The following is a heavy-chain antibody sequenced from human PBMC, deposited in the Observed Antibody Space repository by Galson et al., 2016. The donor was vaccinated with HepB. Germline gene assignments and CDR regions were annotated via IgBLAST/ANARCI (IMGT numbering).Heavy chain of an antibody. CDR2: ISYDGSNK. J-gene: IGHJ4*02. D-gene: IGHD4-23*01. CDR3: ATDYYGGNSVVSAY. CDR1: GFTFSSYD. Sequence: SLRLSCAASGFTFSSYDMYWVRQAPGKGLEWVAVISYDGSNKYYADSVKGRLTISRDNSKNTLYLQINSLRAEDTAVYYRATDYYGGNSVVSAYWGQGTLVTVSS. V-gene: IGHV3-30-3*01.